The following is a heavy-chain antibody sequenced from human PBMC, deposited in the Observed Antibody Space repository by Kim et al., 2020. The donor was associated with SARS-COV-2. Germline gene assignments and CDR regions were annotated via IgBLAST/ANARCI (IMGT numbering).Heavy chain of an antibody. Sequence: GGSLRLSCAASGFTFSSYAMSWVRQAPGKGLEWVSAISGSGGSTYYADSVKGRFTISRDNSKNTLYLQMNSLRAEDTAVYYCAKNWGYYGSGSYYYYYYGMDVCGQGSTVTVSS. CDR2: ISGSGGST. D-gene: IGHD3-10*01. CDR3: AKNWGYYGSGSYYYYYYGMDV. V-gene: IGHV3-23*01. CDR1: GFTFSSYA. J-gene: IGHJ6*02.